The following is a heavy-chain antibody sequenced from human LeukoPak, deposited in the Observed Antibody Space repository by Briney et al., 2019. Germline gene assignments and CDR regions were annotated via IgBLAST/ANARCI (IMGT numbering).Heavy chain of an antibody. CDR3: ARGVEGGRVLFDY. CDR2: IIPILGIA. V-gene: IGHV1-69*02. Sequence: GASVKVSCKASGGTFSSYTISWLRQAPGQGLEWMGRIIPILGIANYAQKFQGRVTITADKSTSTAYMELSSLRSEDTAVYYCARGVEGGRVLFDYWGQRTLVTVSS. CDR1: GGTFSSYT. J-gene: IGHJ4*02. D-gene: IGHD2-15*01.